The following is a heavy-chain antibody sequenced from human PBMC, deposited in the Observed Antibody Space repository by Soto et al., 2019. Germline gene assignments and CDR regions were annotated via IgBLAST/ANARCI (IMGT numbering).Heavy chain of an antibody. CDR1: GFTFSSYS. D-gene: IGHD2-15*01. Sequence: GGSLRLSCAASGFTFSSYSMNWVRQAPGKGLEWVSSISSSSSYIYYADSVKGRFTISRDNAKNSLYLQMNSLRAEDTAVYYCARVPDCSGGSRYAYYYYYYMDVWGKGTTVTVSS. CDR2: ISSSSSYI. J-gene: IGHJ6*03. CDR3: ARVPDCSGGSRYAYYYYYYMDV. V-gene: IGHV3-21*01.